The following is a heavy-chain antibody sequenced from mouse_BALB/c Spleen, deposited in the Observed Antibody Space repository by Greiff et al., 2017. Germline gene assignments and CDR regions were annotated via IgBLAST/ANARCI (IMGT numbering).Heavy chain of an antibody. J-gene: IGHJ3*01. CDR2: IYPGNSDT. V-gene: IGHV1-5*01. Sequence: SGTVLARPGASVKMSCKASGYTFTSYWMHWVKQRPGQGLEWIGAIYPGNSDTSYNQKFKGKAKLTAVTSTSTAYMELSSLTNEDSAVYYCTAGGVLNQAWFAYWGQGTLVTVSA. CDR3: TAGGVLNQAWFAY. CDR1: GYTFTSYW.